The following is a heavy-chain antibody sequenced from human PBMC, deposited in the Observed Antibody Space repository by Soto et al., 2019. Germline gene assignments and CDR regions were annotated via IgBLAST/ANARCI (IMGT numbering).Heavy chain of an antibody. V-gene: IGHV1-18*01. CDR3: AREYCTSESCYGSDY. Sequence: QVQLVQSGAEVKNPGASVKVSCRAGGYSFTTYGISWVRQAPGEGLEWMGWISADSVNTKSAQKFQDRLTMTTDTSTSTAXXXLXXLRSDDTAIYYCAREYCTSESCYGSDYWGQGTLVTVSS. CDR2: ISADSVNT. D-gene: IGHD2-8*01. CDR1: GYSFTTYG. J-gene: IGHJ4*02.